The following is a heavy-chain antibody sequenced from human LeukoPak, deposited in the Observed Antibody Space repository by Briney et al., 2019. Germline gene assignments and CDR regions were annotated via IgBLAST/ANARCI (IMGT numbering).Heavy chain of an antibody. V-gene: IGHV3-23*01. CDR3: AKDAPYYYDSSGYGGAFDI. CDR2: ISGSSGNT. D-gene: IGHD3-22*01. J-gene: IGHJ3*02. CDR1: GFTFSDYY. Sequence: PGGSLRLSCAASGFTFSDYYMSWIRQAPGKGLEWVSTISGSSGNTYYADSVKGRFTISRDNSKNTLYLQINSLRAEDTAVYYCAKDAPYYYDSSGYGGAFDIWGQGTMVTVSS.